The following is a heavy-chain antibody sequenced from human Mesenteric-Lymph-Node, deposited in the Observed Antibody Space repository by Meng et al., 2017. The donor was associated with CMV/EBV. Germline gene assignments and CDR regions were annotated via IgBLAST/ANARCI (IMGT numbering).Heavy chain of an antibody. J-gene: IGHJ6*02. Sequence: ASVKVSCKVSGYTLTELSRHWVRQAPGKGLEWMGGFDPEDGETIYAQKFQGRVTITRETSTSTVYMELSSLRSEDTAVYYCARAEAAAGTYYYYGMDVWGQGTTVTVSS. CDR3: ARAEAAAGTYYYYGMDV. V-gene: IGHV1-24*01. CDR2: FDPEDGET. CDR1: GYTLTELS. D-gene: IGHD6-13*01.